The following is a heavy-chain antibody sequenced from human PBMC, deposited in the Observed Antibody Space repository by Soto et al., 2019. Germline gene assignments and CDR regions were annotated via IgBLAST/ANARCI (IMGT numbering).Heavy chain of an antibody. D-gene: IGHD1-26*01. CDR3: ARVGGAPLGAFDI. CDR1: GASISSYY. J-gene: IGHJ3*02. V-gene: IGHV4-59*01. Sequence: SETLSLTCTVSGASISSYYWSWIRQPPGKGLEWIGYMFYSGSTKYNPSLTSRVTVAVDTSKNQFSLKLSSVTAADTAVYYCARVGGAPLGAFDIWGQGTMVTVSS. CDR2: MFYSGST.